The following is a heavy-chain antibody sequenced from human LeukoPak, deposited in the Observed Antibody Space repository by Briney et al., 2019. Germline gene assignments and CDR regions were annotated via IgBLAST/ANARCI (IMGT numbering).Heavy chain of an antibody. CDR2: ISPSGGST. J-gene: IGHJ5*02. D-gene: IGHD5-24*01. CDR1: GYTFTSNY. CDR3: ARDNSVRDEAWWFNP. V-gene: IGHV1-46*01. Sequence: ASVKVSCKAFGYTFTSNYMHWVRQAPGQGPEWMGVISPSGGSTTYAQKFQGRVTLTRDMSTSTDYLELSSLRSEDTAVYYCARDNSVRDEAWWFNPRGQGSLDTVSA.